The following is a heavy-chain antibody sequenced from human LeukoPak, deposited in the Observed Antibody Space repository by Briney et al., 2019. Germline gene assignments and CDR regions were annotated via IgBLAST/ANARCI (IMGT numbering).Heavy chain of an antibody. CDR1: GYTFTSYY. V-gene: IGHV1-46*01. J-gene: IGHJ6*03. D-gene: IGHD5-18*01. Sequence: ASVTVSCKASGYTFTSYYMHWVRQAPGQGLEWMGIINPSGGSTSYAQKFQGRGTMTRDMSTSTVYMELSSLRSEDTAVYYCARDGEELWPTSYYYYYMDVWGKGTTVTVSS. CDR3: ARDGEELWPTSYYYYYMDV. CDR2: INPSGGST.